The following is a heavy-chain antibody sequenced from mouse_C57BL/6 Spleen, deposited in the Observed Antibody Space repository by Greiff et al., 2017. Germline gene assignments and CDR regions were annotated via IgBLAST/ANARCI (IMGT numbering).Heavy chain of an antibody. CDR2: ISDGGSYT. Sequence: EVMLVESGGGLVKPGGSLKLSCAASGFTFSSYAMSWVRQTPEKRLEWVATISDGGSYTYYPDNVKGRFTISRDNAKNNLYLQMSHLKSEDTAMYYCARDPIYYDYDDAYWGQGTLVTVSA. CDR3: ARDPIYYDYDDAY. J-gene: IGHJ3*01. D-gene: IGHD2-4*01. V-gene: IGHV5-4*01. CDR1: GFTFSSYA.